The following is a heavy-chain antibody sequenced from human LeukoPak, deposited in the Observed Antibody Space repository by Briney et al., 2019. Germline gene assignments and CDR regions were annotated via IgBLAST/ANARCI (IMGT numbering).Heavy chain of an antibody. CDR1: GYTFTSYG. CDR3: ARDNYGDTDYFDY. Sequence: ASVKVSCKASGYTFTSYGISWVRQAPGQGLEWVGWINSYNGNTNYAQKLQGRVTLTTDTSTSTAYMELRSLRSDDTAVYYCARDNYGDTDYFDYWGQGTLVTVSS. CDR2: INSYNGNT. V-gene: IGHV1-18*01. D-gene: IGHD4-17*01. J-gene: IGHJ4*02.